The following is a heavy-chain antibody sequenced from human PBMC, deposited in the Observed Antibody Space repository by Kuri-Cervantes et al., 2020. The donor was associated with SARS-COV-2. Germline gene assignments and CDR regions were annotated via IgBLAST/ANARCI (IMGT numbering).Heavy chain of an antibody. CDR2: IYYSGST. J-gene: IGHJ4*02. CDR1: GGSISSSSYY. Sequence: SETLSLTCTVSGGSISSSSYYWGWIRQPPGKGLEWIGSIYYSGSTYYNPSLKSRVTISVDTSKNQFSLKLSSVTAADTAVYYCARGGYSYSAYFDYWGQGTLVTVSS. D-gene: IGHD5-18*01. V-gene: IGHV4-39*07. CDR3: ARGGYSYSAYFDY.